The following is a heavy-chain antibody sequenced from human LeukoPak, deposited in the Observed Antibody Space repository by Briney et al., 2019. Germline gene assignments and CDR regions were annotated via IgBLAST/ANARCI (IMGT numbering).Heavy chain of an antibody. Sequence: GGSLRLSCAASGFTFSDYYMSWIRQAPGKGLEWVSYISSSGSTIYYADSVKGRFTISRDNAKNSLSLQMNSLRAEDTAVYYCVREIIRLGQDDYFDYWGQATLVTVSS. CDR1: GFTFSDYY. J-gene: IGHJ4*02. D-gene: IGHD3-3*02. V-gene: IGHV3-11*04. CDR2: ISSSGSTI. CDR3: VREIIRLGQDDYFDY.